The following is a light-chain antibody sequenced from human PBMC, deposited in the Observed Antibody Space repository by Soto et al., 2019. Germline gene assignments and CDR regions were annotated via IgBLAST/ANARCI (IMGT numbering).Light chain of an antibody. Sequence: QSVLMQPPSVSAAAGQKITISCSGGWFNIGPNSVSWYRQLPRTAPKLLIYDNAKRPSGIPDRFSGSRSGPSVILDITGLEAGNKTDYYGGACERSLKTYCLGTGTKVNV. CDR1: WFNIGPNS. CDR3: GACERSLKTYC. CDR2: DNA. J-gene: IGLJ1*01. V-gene: IGLV1-51*01.